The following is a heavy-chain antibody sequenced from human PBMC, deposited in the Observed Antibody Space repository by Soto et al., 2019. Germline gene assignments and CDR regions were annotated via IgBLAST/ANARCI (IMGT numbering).Heavy chain of an antibody. J-gene: IGHJ6*02. CDR2: IYDSGTT. CDR3: AIRRDSSWYPGYYYYYGMDV. CDR1: GGSISSSSYY. V-gene: IGHV4-39*01. Sequence: PSETLSLTCTVSGGSISSSSYYWGWVRQPPGKGLEWIGSIYDSGTTYYNPSLKSRVTISVDTSKNQFSLKLSSVTAADTAVYYCAIRRDSSWYPGYYYYYGMDVWGQGTTVTVSS. D-gene: IGHD6-13*01.